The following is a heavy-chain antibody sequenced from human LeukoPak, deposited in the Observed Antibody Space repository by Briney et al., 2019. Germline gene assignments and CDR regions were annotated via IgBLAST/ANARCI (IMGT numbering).Heavy chain of an antibody. CDR2: ISAYNGNT. V-gene: IGHV1-18*04. CDR3: ARTYDILTGYSFLGY. Sequence: WASVKVSCKASGCTFTGYYMHWVRQAPGQGLEWMGWISAYNGNTNYAQKLQGRVTMTTDTSTSTAYMELRSLRSDDTAVYYCARTYDILTGYSFLGYWGQGTLVTVSS. D-gene: IGHD3-9*01. CDR1: GCTFTGYY. J-gene: IGHJ4*02.